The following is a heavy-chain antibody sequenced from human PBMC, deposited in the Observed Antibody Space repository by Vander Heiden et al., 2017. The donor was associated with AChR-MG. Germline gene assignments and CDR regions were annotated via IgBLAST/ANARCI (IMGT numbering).Heavy chain of an antibody. Sequence: EVQLVQSGADVKKPGESLKSSCQGSGYRSPTYWNAWVRQMPGKGLEWMGIIYPGDSDTRYSPSFQGQVTISADKSTSTAYLQWSSLKASDTAMYYCARRGGYSDTSGYYTYWGQGTPVTVSS. J-gene: IGHJ4*02. CDR3: ARRGGYSDTSGYYTY. CDR2: IYPGDSDT. CDR1: GYRSPTYW. D-gene: IGHD3-22*01. V-gene: IGHV5-51*03.